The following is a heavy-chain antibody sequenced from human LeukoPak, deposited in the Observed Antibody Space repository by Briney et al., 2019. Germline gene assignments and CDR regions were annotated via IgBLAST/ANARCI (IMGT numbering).Heavy chain of an antibody. CDR2: INHSGST. J-gene: IGHJ6*03. CDR3: ARRVRPYMDV. Sequence: SETLSLTCAVYGGSFSGYYWSWIRQPPGKGLEWIGEINHSGSTNYNPSLKSRVTISVDTSKNQFSLKLSSVTAADTAVYYCARRVRPYMDVWGKGTTVTVSS. CDR1: GGSFSGYY. D-gene: IGHD1-1*01. V-gene: IGHV4-34*01.